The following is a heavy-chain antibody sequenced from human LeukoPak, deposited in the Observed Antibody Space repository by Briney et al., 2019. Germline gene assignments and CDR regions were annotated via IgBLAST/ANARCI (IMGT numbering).Heavy chain of an antibody. Sequence: GGSLRLSCAASGFTFSSYAMSWVRQAPGKGLEWVTAISGSGGSTYYADSVKGRLTLSRDNSKNTLYLQMNSLRAEDTAVYYCAKDKVCYDSSGYYAARDYWGQGTLVTVSS. CDR2: ISGSGGST. CDR3: AKDKVCYDSSGYYAARDY. J-gene: IGHJ4*02. V-gene: IGHV3-23*01. D-gene: IGHD3-22*01. CDR1: GFTFSSYA.